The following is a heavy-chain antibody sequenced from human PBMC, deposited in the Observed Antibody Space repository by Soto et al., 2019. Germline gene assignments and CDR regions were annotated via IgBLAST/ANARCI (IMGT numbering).Heavy chain of an antibody. J-gene: IGHJ4*02. CDR3: ARGRYGDY. V-gene: IGHV1-18*01. Sequence: QVHLVQSGAEVKKPGASVKVSCKGSGYTFTRYGITWVRQAPGQGLEWMGWSSAHNGNTNYAQKLQGRVTVTRDTSTSTAYMDLRSLRSDDTAVYYCARGRYGDYWGQGALVTVSS. D-gene: IGHD1-1*01. CDR2: SSAHNGNT. CDR1: GYTFTRYG.